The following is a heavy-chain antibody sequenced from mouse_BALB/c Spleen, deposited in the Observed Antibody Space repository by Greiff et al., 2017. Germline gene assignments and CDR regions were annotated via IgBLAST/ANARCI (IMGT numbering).Heavy chain of an antibody. Sequence: QVQLKESGPGILQPSQTLSLTCSFSGFSLSTSGMGVSWIRQPSGKGLEWLAHIYWDDDKRYNPSLKSRLTISKDTSRNQVFLKITSVDTADTATYYCARTGYDGGTYYYAMDYWGQGTSVTVSS. J-gene: IGHJ4*01. CDR1: GFSLSTSGMG. CDR3: ARTGYDGGTYYYAMDY. V-gene: IGHV8-12*01. CDR2: IYWDDDK. D-gene: IGHD2-14*01.